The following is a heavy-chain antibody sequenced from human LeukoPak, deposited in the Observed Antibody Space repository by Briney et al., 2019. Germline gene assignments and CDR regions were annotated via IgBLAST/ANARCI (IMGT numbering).Heavy chain of an antibody. CDR1: GFTFSNHW. J-gene: IGHJ4*02. Sequence: GGSLRLSCAAYGFTFSNHWMTWVRQAPGKGLEWVSYISSSGSTIYYADSVKGRFTISRDNAKNSLYLQMNSLRAEDTAFYHCARVHRYASSWDSLDYWGQGTLVTVSS. CDR3: ARVHRYASSWDSLDY. V-gene: IGHV3-48*04. D-gene: IGHD2-2*01. CDR2: ISSSGSTI.